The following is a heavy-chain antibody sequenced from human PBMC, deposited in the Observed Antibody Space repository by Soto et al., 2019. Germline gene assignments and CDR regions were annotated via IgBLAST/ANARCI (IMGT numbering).Heavy chain of an antibody. D-gene: IGHD6-19*01. J-gene: IGHJ4*02. Sequence: PGGSLRLSCAASGFTFGTYTMNWVRQAPGKGLEWVSALGGGCDTHYAESVKGRFTISRDYSKNFLLLQMNSLRAEDTAVYYCARDPIIAVAGTFDYWGQGTLVTVSS. V-gene: IGHV3-23*01. CDR1: GFTFGTYT. CDR3: ARDPIIAVAGTFDY. CDR2: LGGGCDT.